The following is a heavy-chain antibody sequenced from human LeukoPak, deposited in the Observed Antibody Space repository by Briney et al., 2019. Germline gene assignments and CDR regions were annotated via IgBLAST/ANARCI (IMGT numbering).Heavy chain of an antibody. Sequence: PSETLSLTCAVYGGSFSGYYWSWIRQPPGKGLEWIGEINQSGSTNYNPSLKSRVTISVDTSKNQFSLKLSSVTAADTAVYYCARARSGYSYGYYYYYGMDVWGQGTTVTVSS. CDR2: INQSGST. CDR1: GGSFSGYY. D-gene: IGHD5-18*01. CDR3: ARARSGYSYGYYYYYGMDV. J-gene: IGHJ6*02. V-gene: IGHV4-34*01.